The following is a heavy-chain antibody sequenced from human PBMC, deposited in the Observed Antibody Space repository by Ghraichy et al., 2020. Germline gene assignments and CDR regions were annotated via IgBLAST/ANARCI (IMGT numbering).Heavy chain of an antibody. CDR2: ISRSGSTI. V-gene: IGHV3-48*03. CDR1: GFTFSNYE. Sequence: GGSLRLSCLTSGFTFSNYEMNWVRQAPGKGLEWISYISRSGSTIYYADSVKGRFTISRDKAKNSLYLQMNSLRGEDTAVYYCAREGPLYWGNDNTDYNAFDIWGQGTMVTVSS. J-gene: IGHJ3*02. D-gene: IGHD4-11*01. CDR3: AREGPLYWGNDNTDYNAFDI.